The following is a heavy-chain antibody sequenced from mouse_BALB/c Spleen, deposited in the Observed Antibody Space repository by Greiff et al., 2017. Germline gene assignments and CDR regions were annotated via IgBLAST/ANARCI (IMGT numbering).Heavy chain of an antibody. CDR2: IWGDGST. V-gene: IGHV2-6-7*01. Sequence: VKLMESGPGLVAPSQSLSITCTVSGFSLTGYGVNWVRQPPGKGLEWLGMIWGDGSTDYNSALKSRLSISKDNSKSQVFLKMNSLQTDDTARYYCARAPSLLRPWFAYWGQGTLVTVSA. CDR1: GFSLTGYG. J-gene: IGHJ3*01. D-gene: IGHD1-2*01. CDR3: ARAPSLLRPWFAY.